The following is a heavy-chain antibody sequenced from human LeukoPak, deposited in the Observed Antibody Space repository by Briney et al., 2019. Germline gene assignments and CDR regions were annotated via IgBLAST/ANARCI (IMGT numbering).Heavy chain of an antibody. J-gene: IGHJ4*02. V-gene: IGHV4-30-4*08. CDR3: ARGWWFTVYYGSGTQGPFDY. D-gene: IGHD3-10*01. Sequence: SETLSLTCTVSGGSISSGDYYWSWIRQPPGKGLEWIGYIYYSGSTYYNPSLKSRVTISVDTSKNQFSLKLSSVTAADTAVYYCARGWWFTVYYGSGTQGPFDYWGQGTLVTVSS. CDR1: GGSISSGDYY. CDR2: IYYSGST.